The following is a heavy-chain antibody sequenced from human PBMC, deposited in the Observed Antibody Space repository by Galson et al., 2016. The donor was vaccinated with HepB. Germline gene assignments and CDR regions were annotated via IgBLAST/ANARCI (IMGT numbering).Heavy chain of an antibody. J-gene: IGHJ4*02. D-gene: IGHD3-3*01. CDR1: GFTFRNHG. V-gene: IGHV3-33*01. CDR2: IWYDGSNK. CDR3: AVAWGGVATWDYFEY. Sequence: SLRLSCAASGFTFRNHGMHWVRQAPGKGLEWVAGIWYDGSNKYYPDSVQGRFTISRDNSKDTLYLQMNRLRAEDTAVYYCAVAWGGVATWDYFEYWGQGTLVTVSS.